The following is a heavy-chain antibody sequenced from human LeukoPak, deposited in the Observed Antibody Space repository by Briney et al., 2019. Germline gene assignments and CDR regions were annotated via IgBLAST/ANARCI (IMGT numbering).Heavy chain of an antibody. V-gene: IGHV4-39*01. CDR1: GGSISSSSYY. D-gene: IGHD3-22*01. CDR2: IYHSGST. Sequence: SETLSLTCTVSGGSISSSSYYWGWIRQPPGMGLEWIGSIYHSGSTYYNPSLKSRVSISVDTSKNQFCLKLSSVTAADTAVYYCARLVDVGNYYDSSGSLTQFEYWGQGTLVTVSS. CDR3: ARLVDVGNYYDSSGSLTQFEY. J-gene: IGHJ4*02.